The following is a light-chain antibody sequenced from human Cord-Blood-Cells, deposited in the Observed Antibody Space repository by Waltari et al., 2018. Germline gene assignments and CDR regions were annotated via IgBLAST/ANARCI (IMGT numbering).Light chain of an antibody. J-gene: IGLJ3*02. V-gene: IGLV2-11*01. CDR1: VTAVGGFNY. Sequence: QSALTQPRSVSGSPGQSVTISCTGTVTAVGGFNYFSWYQQHPGKSPKLMIYDVSKRPSGVPDRFSGSKSGNTASLTISGLQAEDEADYYCCSYAGSYTWVFGGGTKLTVL. CDR2: DVS. CDR3: CSYAGSYTWV.